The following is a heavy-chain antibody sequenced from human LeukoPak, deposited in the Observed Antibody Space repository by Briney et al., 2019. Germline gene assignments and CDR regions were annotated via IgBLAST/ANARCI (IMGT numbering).Heavy chain of an antibody. D-gene: IGHD1-26*01. J-gene: IGHJ4*02. CDR2: ISSSGSTI. CDR3: ARVHSGSYAPYYFDY. V-gene: IGHV3-11*04. Sequence: GGSLRLSCGASGFTFSDYYMSWIRQAPGKGLEWVSYISSSGSTIYYADSVKGRFTISRDNAKNSLYLQMNSLRAEDTAVYYCARVHSGSYAPYYFDYWGQGTLVTVSS. CDR1: GFTFSDYY.